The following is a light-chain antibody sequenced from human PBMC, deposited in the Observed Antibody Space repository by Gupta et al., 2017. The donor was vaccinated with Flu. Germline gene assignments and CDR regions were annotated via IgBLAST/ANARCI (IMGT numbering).Light chain of an antibody. V-gene: IGLV2-23*02. CDR3: CSYAGSSTLV. J-gene: IGLJ2*01. CDR2: EVT. CDR1: SSDVGSYNL. Sequence: ITISCTGTSSDVGSYNLVSWYQQYPGKAPKLMISEVTKRPAGVSSRFSGSKAGNTAALTISGLQAEDEADYYCCSYAGSSTLVFGGGTKLTVL.